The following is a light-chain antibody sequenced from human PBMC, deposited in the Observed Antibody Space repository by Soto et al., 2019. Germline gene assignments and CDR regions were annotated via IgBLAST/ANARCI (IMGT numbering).Light chain of an antibody. CDR3: QQRSNWPRT. CDR1: QSVSSY. J-gene: IGKJ1*01. V-gene: IGKV3-11*01. Sequence: EIVLTQSPATLSLSPGERATLSCRASQSVSSYLAWYQQKPGQAPRLLIYDASNRATGITARFSGSGSGTDFTLTISSLEPEDFAVYYCQQRSNWPRTFCQGTKV. CDR2: DAS.